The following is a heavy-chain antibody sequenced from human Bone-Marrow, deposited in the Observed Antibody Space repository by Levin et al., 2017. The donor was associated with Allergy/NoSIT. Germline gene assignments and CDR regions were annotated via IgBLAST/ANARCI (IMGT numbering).Heavy chain of an antibody. CDR2: ISYDGSNK. Sequence: GGSLRLSCAASGFTFSSYGMHWVRQAPGKGLEWVAVISYDGSNKYYADSVKGRFTISRDNSKNTLYLQMNSLRAEDTAVYYCAKEVDDILTGYYRWGAYQGVFDYWGQGTLVTVSS. CDR1: GFTFSSYG. V-gene: IGHV3-30*18. CDR3: AKEVDDILTGYYRWGAYQGVFDY. D-gene: IGHD3-9*01. J-gene: IGHJ4*02.